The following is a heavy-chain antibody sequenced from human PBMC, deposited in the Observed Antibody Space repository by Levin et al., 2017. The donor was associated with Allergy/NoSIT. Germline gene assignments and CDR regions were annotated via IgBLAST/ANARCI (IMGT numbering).Heavy chain of an antibody. D-gene: IGHD1-26*01. CDR3: ATGGLVGASYYFDS. CDR2: ISSSSGTI. V-gene: IGHV3-48*01. CDR1: GFTFSNYG. Sequence: GGSLRLSCVASGFTFSNYGMHWVRQAPGKGLEWISFISSSSGTIYYADSAKGRFTISRDNAKNSLFLQMSSLGAEDTAVYYCATGGLVGASYYFDSWGQGTLVTVSS. J-gene: IGHJ4*02.